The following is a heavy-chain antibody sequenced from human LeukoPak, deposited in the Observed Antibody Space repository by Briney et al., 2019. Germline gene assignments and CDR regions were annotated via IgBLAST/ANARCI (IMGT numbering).Heavy chain of an antibody. CDR2: IIPIFGTA. J-gene: IGHJ4*02. CDR3: AGGAYYYDSSGTFDY. D-gene: IGHD3-22*01. Sequence: ASVKVSCKASGGPFRSYAISWVRQAPGQGLEWMGRIIPIFGTANYAQKFQGRVTITTDESTSTAYMELSSLRSEDTAVYYCAGGAYYYDSSGTFDYWGQGTLVTVSS. CDR1: GGPFRSYA. V-gene: IGHV1-69*05.